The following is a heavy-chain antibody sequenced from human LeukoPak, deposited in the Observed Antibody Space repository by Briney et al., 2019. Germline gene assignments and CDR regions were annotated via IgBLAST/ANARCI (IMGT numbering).Heavy chain of an antibody. V-gene: IGHV4-39*07. CDR3: ARERVDCSSTSYYPRDWYFDL. CDR2: IYYSGST. Sequence: PSETLSLTCTVSGGSISSSSYYWGWIRQPPGKGLEWIGSIYYSGSTYYNPSLKSRVTISVDTSKNQFSLKLSSVTAADTAVYYCARERVDCSSTSYYPRDWYFDLWGRGTLVTVSS. J-gene: IGHJ2*01. D-gene: IGHD2-2*01. CDR1: GGSISSSSYY.